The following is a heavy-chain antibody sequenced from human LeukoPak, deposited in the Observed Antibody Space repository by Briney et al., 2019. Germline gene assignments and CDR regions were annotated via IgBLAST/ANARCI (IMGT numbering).Heavy chain of an antibody. CDR3: ARGRSGNSSWYGEDAFDF. D-gene: IGHD6-13*01. CDR1: GYIFSSYG. Sequence: ASVKVSCKTSGYIFSSYGINWVRQAPGQGLEWVGWITSYNGNTKYAQRFQDRVKMTTERSTSTVYMELKSLTSDDTAVYYCARGRSGNSSWYGEDAFDFWGQGTMVTVSS. V-gene: IGHV1-18*01. J-gene: IGHJ3*01. CDR2: ITSYNGNT.